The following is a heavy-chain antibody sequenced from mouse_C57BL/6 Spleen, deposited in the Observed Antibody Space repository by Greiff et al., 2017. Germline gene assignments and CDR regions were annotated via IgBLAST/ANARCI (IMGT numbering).Heavy chain of an antibody. CDR2: ISDGGSYT. CDR1: GFTFSSYA. V-gene: IGHV5-4*01. D-gene: IGHD2-5*01. J-gene: IGHJ4*01. CDR3: ARAGYSNYVMDY. Sequence: EVQLQESGGGLVKPGGSLKLSCAASGFTFSSYAMSWVRQTPEKRLEWVATISDGGSYTYYPDNVKGRFTISRDNAKNNLYLQMSHLKSEDTAMYYCARAGYSNYVMDYWGQGTSVTVSS.